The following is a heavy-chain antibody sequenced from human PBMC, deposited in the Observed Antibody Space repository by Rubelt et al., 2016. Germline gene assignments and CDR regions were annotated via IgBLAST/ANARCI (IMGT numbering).Heavy chain of an antibody. CDR1: GFTFSTYF. Sequence: EVQLVEYGGGLVQPGGSLSLSCAASGFTFSTYFMSWVRQAPGKGLEWVANMKGDGEIFYADSMKGRFTISRDNAKNLVYLRMKSLRAEDTAVYYCARDPPGVGIEYWGQGTLVTVSS. D-gene: IGHD1-26*01. CDR3: ARDPPGVGIEY. CDR2: MKGDGEI. J-gene: IGHJ4*02. V-gene: IGHV3-7*03.